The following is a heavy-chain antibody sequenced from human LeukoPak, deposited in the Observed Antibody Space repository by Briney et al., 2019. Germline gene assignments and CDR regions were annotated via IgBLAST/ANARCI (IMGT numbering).Heavy chain of an antibody. CDR2: IYHSGST. CDR1: GGSISSGGYY. Sequence: SETLSLTCTVSGGSISSGGYYWSWIRQPPGKGLEWIGYIYHSGSTYYNPSLKSRVTISVDRSKNQFSLKLRSVTAADTAVYYCAGDRGYGDPFDYWGQGTLVTVSS. CDR3: AGDRGYGDPFDY. D-gene: IGHD4-17*01. J-gene: IGHJ4*02. V-gene: IGHV4-30-2*02.